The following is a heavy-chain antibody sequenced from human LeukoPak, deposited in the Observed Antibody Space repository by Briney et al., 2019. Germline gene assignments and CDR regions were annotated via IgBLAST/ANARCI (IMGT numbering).Heavy chain of an antibody. Sequence: PGGSLRLSCAASGFTFSSYAMHWVRQAPGKGLEWVAVISYDGSNKYYADSVKGRFTISRDNSKNTLYLQMNSLRAEDTAVYYCARDGDIAAAETFDYWGRGTLVTVSS. CDR2: ISYDGSNK. V-gene: IGHV3-30-3*01. CDR1: GFTFSSYA. CDR3: ARDGDIAAAETFDY. J-gene: IGHJ4*02. D-gene: IGHD6-13*01.